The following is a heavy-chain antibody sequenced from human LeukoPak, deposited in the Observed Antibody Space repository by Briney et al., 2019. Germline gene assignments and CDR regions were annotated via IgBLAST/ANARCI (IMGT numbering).Heavy chain of an antibody. D-gene: IGHD6-13*01. J-gene: IGHJ4*02. Sequence: GGSLRLSCAASGFTFSSCAMSWVRQAPGKGLEWVSVISVGGGGTTYADSVKGRFTIPRDNSKNTLYLQMNSLRAEDTAVYYCAGSSSWYYFKYWGQGTLVTVSS. CDR1: GFTFSSCA. CDR3: AGSSSWYYFKY. V-gene: IGHV3-23*01. CDR2: ISVGGGGT.